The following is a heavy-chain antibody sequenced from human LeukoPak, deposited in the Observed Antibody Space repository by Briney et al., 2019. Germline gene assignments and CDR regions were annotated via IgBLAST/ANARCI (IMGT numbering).Heavy chain of an antibody. J-gene: IGHJ4*02. D-gene: IGHD3-10*01. CDR2: FDPEDGET. Sequence: GASVKVSCKVSGYTLTELSMHWVRQAPGKGLEWMGGFDPEDGETIYAQKFQGRVTMIEDTSTDTAYMELSSLRSEDTAVYYCATVTMVRGVIAWGQGTLVTVSS. V-gene: IGHV1-24*01. CDR3: ATVTMVRGVIA. CDR1: GYTLTELS.